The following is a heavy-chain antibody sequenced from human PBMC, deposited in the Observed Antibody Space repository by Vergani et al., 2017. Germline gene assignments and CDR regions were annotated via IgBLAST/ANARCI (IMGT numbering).Heavy chain of an antibody. CDR3: VRDVRVSRT. CDR1: GFTFSSYA. CDR2: ISYDGSNK. V-gene: IGHV3-30-3*01. J-gene: IGHJ3*01. Sequence: AQLLESGGGLVQPGESLRLSCAASGFTFSSYAMHWVRQAPGKGLEWVAVISYDGSNKYYADSVKGRFTISRDNAKNSLYLDMSSLRAEDTAVYYCVRDVRVSRTWGQGTLVAVSS.